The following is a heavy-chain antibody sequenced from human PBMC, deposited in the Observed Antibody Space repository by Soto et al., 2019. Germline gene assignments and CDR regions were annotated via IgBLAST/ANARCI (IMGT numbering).Heavy chain of an antibody. J-gene: IGHJ4*02. CDR1: GYTFTSYG. D-gene: IGHD6-13*01. V-gene: IGHV1-18*01. CDR2: ISAYNGNT. Sequence: QVQLVQSGAEVKKPGASVKVSCKASGYTFTSYGISWVRQAPGQGLEWMGWISAYNGNTNYAQKLQGRVTMTTDTTPSTAYVERRSLRSSDTAVDYCARESRSSCYDYWGQGTLVTVSS. CDR3: ARESRSSCYDY.